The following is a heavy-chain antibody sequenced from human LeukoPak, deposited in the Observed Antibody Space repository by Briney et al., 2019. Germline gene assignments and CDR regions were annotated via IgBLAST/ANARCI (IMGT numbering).Heavy chain of an antibody. D-gene: IGHD3-10*01. J-gene: IGHJ3*01. CDR3: AKRGSGSYYEDY. V-gene: IGHV3-30*18. CDR2: ISYDGSNK. CDR1: GFTFSSYG. Sequence: GRSLRLSCAASGFTFSSYGMHWVRQAPGKGLEWVAVISYDGSNKYYADSVKGRFTISRDDSKNTLYLQMNSLRAEDTAVYYCAKRGSGSYYEDYWGQGTMVTVSS.